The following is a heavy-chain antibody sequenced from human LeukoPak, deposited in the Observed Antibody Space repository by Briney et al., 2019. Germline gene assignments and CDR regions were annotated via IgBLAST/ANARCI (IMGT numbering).Heavy chain of an antibody. CDR3: ARNRGVDY. J-gene: IGHJ4*02. Sequence: GGSLRLSCAASGFTLSNYWMNWVRQAPGKGLEWVANIKQDGSEKYYVDSVKGRFTISRDITKNSVYLQMNSLRVEDTAVYYCARNRGVDYWGQGTLVTVSS. V-gene: IGHV3-7*05. D-gene: IGHD2/OR15-2a*01. CDR1: GFTLSNYW. CDR2: IKQDGSEK.